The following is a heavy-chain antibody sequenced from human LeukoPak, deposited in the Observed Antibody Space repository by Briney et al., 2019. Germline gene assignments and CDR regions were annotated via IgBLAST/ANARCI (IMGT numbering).Heavy chain of an antibody. CDR1: GGSINSGGYY. CDR3: ARVSGGDFDF. D-gene: IGHD2-15*01. Sequence: PSETLSLTCTVSGGSINSGGYYWSWIRQHPGKGLEWIGYIYYSGSTYYNPSLKSRVTISVDTSKNQFSLKLSSVTAADTAVYYCARVSGGDFDFWGQGTLVTVSS. V-gene: IGHV4-31*03. CDR2: IYYSGST. J-gene: IGHJ4*02.